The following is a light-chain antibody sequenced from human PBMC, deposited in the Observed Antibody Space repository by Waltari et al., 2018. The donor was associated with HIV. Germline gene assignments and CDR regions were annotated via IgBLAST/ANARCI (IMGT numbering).Light chain of an antibody. CDR3: QQYSTHYA. V-gene: IGKV1-5*03. CDR2: MTS. CDR1: QVIVHW. Sequence: IQMTQSPSSLSASVADTVILTCRASQVIVHWLACDHQKPGRAPKLLIPMTSVLESGVPSRFSGSGSGTTFTLTITGLQPDDFGTYFCQQYSTHYAFGQGTRVE. J-gene: IGKJ2*01.